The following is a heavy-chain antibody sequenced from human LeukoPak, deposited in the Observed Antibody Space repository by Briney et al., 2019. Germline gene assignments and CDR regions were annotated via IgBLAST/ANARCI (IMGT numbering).Heavy chain of an antibody. D-gene: IGHD6-6*01. CDR2: IYTSGST. V-gene: IGHV4-61*02. J-gene: IGHJ3*02. CDR1: GGSISSSSYY. CDR3: ARCFSSSPQNAFDI. Sequence: SETLSLTCTVSGGSISSSSYYWSWIRQPAGKGLEWIGRIYTSGSTNYNPSLKSRVTISVDTSKNQFSLKLSSVTAADTAVYYCARCFSSSPQNAFDIWGQGTMVTVSS.